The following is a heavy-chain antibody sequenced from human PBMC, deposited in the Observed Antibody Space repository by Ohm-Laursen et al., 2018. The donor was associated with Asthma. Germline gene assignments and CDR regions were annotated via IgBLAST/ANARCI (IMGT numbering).Heavy chain of an antibody. CDR2: ISAYNGNA. Sequence: SSVKVSCKASGGTFSSYAISWVRQAPGQGLEWMGWISAYNGNANYAQKLQGRVTMTTDTSTSTAYMELRSLRSDDTAVYYCARVRRYFEVDGMDVWGQGTTVTVSS. CDR3: ARVRRYFEVDGMDV. D-gene: IGHD3-9*01. J-gene: IGHJ6*02. CDR1: GGTFSSYA. V-gene: IGHV1-18*01.